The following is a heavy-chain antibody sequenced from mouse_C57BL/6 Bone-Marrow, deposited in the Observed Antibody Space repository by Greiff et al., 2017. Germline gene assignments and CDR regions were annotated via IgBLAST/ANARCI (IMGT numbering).Heavy chain of an antibody. CDR3: AKREVVGYCDY. Sequence: VQLQQSGPELVKPGASVKISCKASGYAFSSSWMNWVKQRPGKGLEWIGRIYPGDGDTNYNGKFKGKATLTADKASSTAYMQLSSLTSEDSAVYYCAKREVVGYCDYWGRGTTLTLSS. CDR1: GYAFSSSW. J-gene: IGHJ2*01. D-gene: IGHD1-1*01. CDR2: IYPGDGDT. V-gene: IGHV1-82*01.